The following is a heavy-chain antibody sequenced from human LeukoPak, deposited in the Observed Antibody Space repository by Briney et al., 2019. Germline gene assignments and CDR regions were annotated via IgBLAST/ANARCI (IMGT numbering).Heavy chain of an antibody. CDR3: AKDRVPYGEFDY. Sequence: GGSLRLSCAASGFTFSSYGMHWVRQAPGEGLEWVAVISYDGSNKYYADSVKGRFTISRDNSKNTLYLQMNSLRAEDTAVYYCAKDRVPYGEFDYWGQGTLVTVSS. CDR1: GFTFSSYG. V-gene: IGHV3-30*18. J-gene: IGHJ4*02. D-gene: IGHD4-17*01. CDR2: ISYDGSNK.